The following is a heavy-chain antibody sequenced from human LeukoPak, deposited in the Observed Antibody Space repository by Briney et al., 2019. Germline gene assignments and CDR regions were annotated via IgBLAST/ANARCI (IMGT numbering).Heavy chain of an antibody. CDR2: ISSSGSTI. D-gene: IGHD2-2*01. V-gene: IGHV3-11*01. CDR3: AKDHQYQLPTAWFDY. Sequence: PGGSLRLSCAASGFTFSDYYMSWIRQAPGKGLEWVSYISSSGSTIYYADSVKGRFTISRDNAKNSLYLQMNSLRAEDTAVYYCAKDHQYQLPTAWFDYWGQGTLVTVSS. J-gene: IGHJ4*02. CDR1: GFTFSDYY.